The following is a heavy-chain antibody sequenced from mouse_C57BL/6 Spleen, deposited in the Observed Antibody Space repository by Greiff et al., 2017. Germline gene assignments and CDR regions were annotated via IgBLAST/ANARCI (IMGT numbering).Heavy chain of an antibody. CDR1: GYTFTDHT. D-gene: IGHD1-1*01. J-gene: IGHJ3*01. V-gene: IGHV1-78*01. CDR2: IYPRDGST. Sequence: QVQLQQSDAELVKPGASVKISCKVSGYTFTDHTIHWMKQRPEQGLEWIGYIYPRDGSTKYNEKFKGKATLTADKSSSTAYMQLNSLTSEDSAVYFCARYPPYYYGSRESWFAYWGQGTLVTVSA. CDR3: ARYPPYYYGSRESWFAY.